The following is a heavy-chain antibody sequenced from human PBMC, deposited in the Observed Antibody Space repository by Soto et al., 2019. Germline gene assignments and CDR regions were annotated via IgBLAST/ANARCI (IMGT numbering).Heavy chain of an antibody. D-gene: IGHD1-1*01. CDR1: GGTFGNSA. J-gene: IGHJ6*02. CDR2: IIPIFPTP. CDR3: AREKDRQQLSRNFNYGIHV. Sequence: VQLLQSGAEVKKPGSSVTVSCKASGGTFGNSAISWVRQAPVQGLEWMGVIIPIFPTPDYAQKFQGIVTITADESTTTTYMALTSLRSEDPAVYYCAREKDRQQLSRNFNYGIHVWGPGTKVTVSS. V-gene: IGHV1-69*12.